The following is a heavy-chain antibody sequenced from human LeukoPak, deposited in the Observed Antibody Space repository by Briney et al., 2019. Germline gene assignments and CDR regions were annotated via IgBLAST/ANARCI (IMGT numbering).Heavy chain of an antibody. CDR3: ARGPPTLTGTSGTDY. Sequence: SVQVSCKASGGTFSSYAISWVRHAPGQGLEWMGGLIPIFGTANYAQKFQGRVTITTDESTNTAYMELSSLRSEDTAVYYCARGPPTLTGTSGTDYWGQGTLVTVSS. CDR1: GGTFSSYA. J-gene: IGHJ4*02. V-gene: IGHV1-69*05. D-gene: IGHD1-7*01. CDR2: LIPIFGTA.